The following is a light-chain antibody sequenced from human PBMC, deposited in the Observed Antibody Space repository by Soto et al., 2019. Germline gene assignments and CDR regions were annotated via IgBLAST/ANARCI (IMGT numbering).Light chain of an antibody. CDR2: EAS. CDR1: QDISNY. Sequence: DLQMTQSPSSLSASVGDRVTITCQATQDISNYLNWYQQKPGKAPKLLIYEASNLETGVPSRFSGRGSGTDFTFTISSLQPEDFATYYCQQYDNLPLTFGQGTKLEIK. V-gene: IGKV1-33*01. J-gene: IGKJ2*01. CDR3: QQYDNLPLT.